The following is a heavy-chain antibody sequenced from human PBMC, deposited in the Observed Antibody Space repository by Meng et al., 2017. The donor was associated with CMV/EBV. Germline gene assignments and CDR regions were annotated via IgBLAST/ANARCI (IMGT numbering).Heavy chain of an antibody. J-gene: IGHJ6*02. CDR1: GGSISSSSYY. CDR3: ASQYYDFWSGYLPPGLYGMDV. Sequence: SETLSLTCTVSGGSISSSSYYWGRIRQPPGKGLEWIGSIYYSGSTYYNPSLKSRVTISVDTSKNQFSLKLSSVTAADTAVYYCASQYYDFWSGYLPPGLYGMDVWGQGTTVTVSS. D-gene: IGHD3-3*01. CDR2: IYYSGST. V-gene: IGHV4-39*01.